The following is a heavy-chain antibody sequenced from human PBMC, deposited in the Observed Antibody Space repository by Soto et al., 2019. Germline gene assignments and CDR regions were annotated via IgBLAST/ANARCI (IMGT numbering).Heavy chain of an antibody. J-gene: IGHJ3*02. CDR2: TRNKANSYTT. Sequence: EVQLVESGGGLVQPGGSLRLSCAASGFTFSDHYMDWVRQAPGKGLEWVGRTRNKANSYTTEYAASVKGRFTISRDDSKNSLYLQMNSLKTEDTAVYYCARQTYCYDSSGYRGDAFDIWGQGTMVTVSS. CDR3: ARQTYCYDSSGYRGDAFDI. D-gene: IGHD3-22*01. V-gene: IGHV3-72*01. CDR1: GFTFSDHY.